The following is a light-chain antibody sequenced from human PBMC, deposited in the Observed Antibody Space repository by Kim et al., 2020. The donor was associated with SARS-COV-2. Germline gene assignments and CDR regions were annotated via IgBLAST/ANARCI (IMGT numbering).Light chain of an antibody. Sequence: QAVVTQEPSLTVSPGGTVTLTCGSSTGAVTSGHYPYWIQQKAGQAPRTLIYDTNNKHSWTPARFSGSLLGGKAALTLSGAQTEDEGDYYCLLAYNGAPVVFGGGTKLTVL. CDR1: TGAVTSGHY. J-gene: IGLJ2*01. CDR3: LLAYNGAPVV. V-gene: IGLV7-46*01. CDR2: DTN.